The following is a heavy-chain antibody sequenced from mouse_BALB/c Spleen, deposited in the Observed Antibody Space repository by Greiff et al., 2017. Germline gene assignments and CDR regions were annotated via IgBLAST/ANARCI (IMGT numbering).Heavy chain of an antibody. CDR2: ISSGGST. J-gene: IGHJ2*01. D-gene: IGHD1-1*01. CDR1: GFTFSSYA. V-gene: IGHV5-6-5*01. Sequence: DVMLVESGGGLVKPGGSLKLSCAASGFTFSSYAMSWVRQTPEKRLEWVASISSGGSTYYPDSVKGRFTISRDNARNILYLQMSSLRSEDTAMYYCARGSYYYGSSDYWGQGTTLTVSS. CDR3: ARGSYYYGSSDY.